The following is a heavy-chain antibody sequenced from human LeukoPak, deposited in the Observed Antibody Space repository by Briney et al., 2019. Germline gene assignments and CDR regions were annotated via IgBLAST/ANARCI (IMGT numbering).Heavy chain of an antibody. CDR1: GYTFTGYY. D-gene: IGHD3-22*01. CDR3: AREDDSSGCLFDY. V-gene: IGHV1-2*02. Sequence: ASVKVSCKASGYTFTGYYMHWVRQAPGQGLEWMGWINPNSGGTNYAQKFQGRVTMTRDTSISTAYMELSRLRSDDTAVYYCAREDDSSGCLFDYWGQGTLVTVSS. J-gene: IGHJ4*02. CDR2: INPNSGGT.